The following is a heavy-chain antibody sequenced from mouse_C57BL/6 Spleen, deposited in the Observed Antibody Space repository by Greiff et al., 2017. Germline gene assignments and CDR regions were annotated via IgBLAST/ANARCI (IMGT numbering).Heavy chain of an antibody. V-gene: IGHV1-19*01. CDR3: ARSGQLRLPYYAMDY. D-gene: IGHD3-2*02. Sequence: EVKLQESGPVLVKPGASVKMSCKASGYTFTDYYMNWVKQSHGKSLEWIGVINPYNGGTSYNQKFKGKATLTVDKSSSTAYMELNSLTSEDSAVYYCARSGQLRLPYYAMDYWGQGTSVTVSS. J-gene: IGHJ4*01. CDR2: INPYNGGT. CDR1: GYTFTDYY.